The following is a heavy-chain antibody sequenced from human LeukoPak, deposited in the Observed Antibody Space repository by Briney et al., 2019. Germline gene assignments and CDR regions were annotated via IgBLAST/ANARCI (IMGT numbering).Heavy chain of an antibody. CDR1: GYSFTSYW. J-gene: IGHJ3*02. CDR3: ARSYYDSSGYYSLGVLDI. CDR2: IYPGDSGT. V-gene: IGHV5-51*01. D-gene: IGHD3-22*01. Sequence: GESLKISCKGSGYSFTSYWIGWVRQMPGKGLEWMGIIYPGDSGTRYSPSFQGQVTISADKSISTAYLQWSSLKASDTAMYYCARSYYDSSGYYSLGVLDIWGQGTVVTVSS.